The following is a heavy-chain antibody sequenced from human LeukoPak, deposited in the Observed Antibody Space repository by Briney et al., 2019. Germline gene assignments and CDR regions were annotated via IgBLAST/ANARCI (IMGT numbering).Heavy chain of an antibody. CDR2: IIPIFGIA. Sequence: GASVKVSCKASGGTFSSYAISWVRQAPGQGLEWMGRIIPIFGIANYAQKFQGRVTITADKSTSTAYMELSSLRSEDTAVYYCARDVDSGSYYGYYFDYWGQGTLVTVSS. CDR1: GGTFSSYA. D-gene: IGHD1-26*01. J-gene: IGHJ4*02. V-gene: IGHV1-69*04. CDR3: ARDVDSGSYYGYYFDY.